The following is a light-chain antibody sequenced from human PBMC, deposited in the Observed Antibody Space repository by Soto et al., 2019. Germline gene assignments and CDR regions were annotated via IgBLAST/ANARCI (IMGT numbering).Light chain of an antibody. CDR1: QSVSSSY. CDR2: GAS. J-gene: IGKJ3*01. V-gene: IGKV3-20*01. Sequence: EIVLTQSPGTLSLSPGERATLSCRASQSVSSSYLDWYQQKPGQAPRLLIYGASSRATGIPGRFSGSGSGTDFTLTIRRLEPEDFAVYYCQQYGRSPFTFGPGTKVDIK. CDR3: QQYGRSPFT.